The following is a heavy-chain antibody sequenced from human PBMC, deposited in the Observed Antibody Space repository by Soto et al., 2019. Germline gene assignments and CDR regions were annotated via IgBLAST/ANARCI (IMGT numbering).Heavy chain of an antibody. Sequence: SETLSLTCTVSGGSISSSSFHWGWIRQPPGKGLEWIGYIYYSGSTNYNPSLKSRVTISVDTSKNQFSLKLSSVTAEDTAVYYCTRDSYDHPPNDYWAQGTLVTVSS. CDR1: GGSISSSSFH. CDR3: TRDSYDHPPNDY. CDR2: IYYSGST. J-gene: IGHJ4*02. D-gene: IGHD5-12*01. V-gene: IGHV4-61*05.